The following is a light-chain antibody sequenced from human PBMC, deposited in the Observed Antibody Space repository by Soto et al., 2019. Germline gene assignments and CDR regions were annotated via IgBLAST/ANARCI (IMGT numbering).Light chain of an antibody. CDR2: GAS. J-gene: IGKJ1*01. CDR3: QQYNKWPET. V-gene: IGKV3-15*01. Sequence: EIVLTQSPATLSVSPGERATLFCRASQSVSSNLAWYQQKPGQAPRLLIYGASTRATGIPDRFSGSGSGTEFTLTISSLQSEDSAVYYCQQYNKWPETFGQGTKVDIK. CDR1: QSVSSN.